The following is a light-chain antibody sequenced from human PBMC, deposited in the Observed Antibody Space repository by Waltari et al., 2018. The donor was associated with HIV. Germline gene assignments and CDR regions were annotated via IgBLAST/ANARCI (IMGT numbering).Light chain of an antibody. V-gene: IGLV2-8*01. CDR1: SSDVGGDTY. J-gene: IGLJ1*01. Sequence: QSALTQPPSASGSPGQSVTISCTGTSSDVGGDTYVSWYQQHPGKAPKLIIYEVRKRPSGVPLRLAGTKSGNTASLTVAGLQAEDEADYYCSSYSANNNFDVFGTGTKVTVL. CDR2: EVR. CDR3: SSYSANNNFDV.